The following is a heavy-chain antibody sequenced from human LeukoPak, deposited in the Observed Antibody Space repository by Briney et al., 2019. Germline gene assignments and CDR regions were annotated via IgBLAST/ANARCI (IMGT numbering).Heavy chain of an antibody. CDR2: IKKDGSVK. CDR1: GFTFSNFW. J-gene: IGHJ4*02. D-gene: IGHD4-17*01. CDR3: ARDGGDGDYLFDY. Sequence: GGSLRLSCAPPGFTFSNFWRNWVAQAPGKGRGWGANIKKDGSVKHYVDSVKGRFTISRDNTKNSLYLQMNSLRAEDTAVYYCARDGGDGDYLFDYWGQGTLVTVSS. V-gene: IGHV3-7*01.